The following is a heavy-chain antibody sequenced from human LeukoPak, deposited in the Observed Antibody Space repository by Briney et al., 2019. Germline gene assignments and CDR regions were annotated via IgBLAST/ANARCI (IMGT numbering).Heavy chain of an antibody. Sequence: PGGSLRLSCAASGFTFSTYAMTWVRRAPGKGLEWVSAISAGGGHIYYADSVKGRFTSSRDNSKSTLFLQMNNLRAEGTAIYYCAKNRDTGTVFYDYWGQGTQVTVSS. D-gene: IGHD5-18*01. CDR3: AKNRDTGTVFYDY. J-gene: IGHJ4*02. V-gene: IGHV3-23*01. CDR2: ISAGGGHI. CDR1: GFTFSTYA.